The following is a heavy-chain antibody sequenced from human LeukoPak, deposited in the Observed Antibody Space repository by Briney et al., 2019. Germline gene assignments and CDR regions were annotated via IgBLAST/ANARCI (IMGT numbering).Heavy chain of an antibody. J-gene: IGHJ3*02. Sequence: SETLSLTCAVYGGSFSGYYWSWIRQPPGKGLEWIGEINHSGSTNYNPSLKSRVTISVDTPKNQFSLKLSSVTAADTAVYYCARAGRRAFDIWGQGTMVTVSS. V-gene: IGHV4-34*01. CDR2: INHSGST. CDR3: ARAGRRAFDI. CDR1: GGSFSGYY.